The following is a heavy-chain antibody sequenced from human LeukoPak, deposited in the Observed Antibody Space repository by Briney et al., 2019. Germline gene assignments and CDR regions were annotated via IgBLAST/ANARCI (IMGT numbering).Heavy chain of an antibody. CDR3: ARDGYSGNDGL. Sequence: SETLSLTCTVSGGSISSSSYSWSWIRQPAGKGLEWIGRIYTSGSTNYNPSLKSRVTISVDTSKNQFSLKLSSVTAADTAVYYCARDGYSGNDGLWGQGTLVTVSS. V-gene: IGHV4-61*02. J-gene: IGHJ4*02. D-gene: IGHD5-12*01. CDR1: GGSISSSSYS. CDR2: IYTSGST.